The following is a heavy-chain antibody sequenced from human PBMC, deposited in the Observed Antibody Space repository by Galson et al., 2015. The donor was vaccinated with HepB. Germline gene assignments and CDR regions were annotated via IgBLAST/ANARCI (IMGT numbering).Heavy chain of an antibody. CDR2: ISSSTSTI. CDR3: ARESRPGDYYYYYYGMDF. CDR1: GFTFRTYS. J-gene: IGHJ6*02. D-gene: IGHD1-1*01. V-gene: IGHV3-48*02. Sequence: SLRLSCAASGFTFRTYSMNWVRQAPGKGLEWISYISSSTSTIYYADSVQGRFTISRDNAKNSLYLQMNSLRDEDTAVYYCARESRPGDYYYYYYGMDFWGQGTTVTVSS.